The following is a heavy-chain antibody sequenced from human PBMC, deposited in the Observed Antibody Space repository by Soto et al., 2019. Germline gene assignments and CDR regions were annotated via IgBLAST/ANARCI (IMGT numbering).Heavy chain of an antibody. J-gene: IGHJ3*02. Sequence: EVQLLESGGGLVQPGGSLRLSCAASGFTFAYYAMSWVRQAPGKGLEWVSYISGSGDSTYYADSVKGRFTISRDNSKHTLYVQMSSLRAEDTAVYYCVKEENYGYTHAFDIWGQGAMVTVSS. CDR2: ISGSGDST. V-gene: IGHV3-23*01. CDR3: VKEENYGYTHAFDI. D-gene: IGHD2-2*02. CDR1: GFTFAYYA.